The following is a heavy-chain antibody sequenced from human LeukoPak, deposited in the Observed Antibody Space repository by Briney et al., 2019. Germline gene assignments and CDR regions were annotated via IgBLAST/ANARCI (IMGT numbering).Heavy chain of an antibody. CDR1: GLTLSVNY. V-gene: IGHV3-53*01. J-gene: IGHJ3*02. D-gene: IGHD2-2*02. Sequence: GGSLRLSCAASGLTLSVNYMTWVRQSPGKGLEWLSNIYRDGNTYYEDSLNGRFSISKDDYKNTLYLEMNSLRAEDTALYYCARYTFRAVDIWGQGSMVTVSS. CDR3: ARYTFRAVDI. CDR2: IYRDGNT.